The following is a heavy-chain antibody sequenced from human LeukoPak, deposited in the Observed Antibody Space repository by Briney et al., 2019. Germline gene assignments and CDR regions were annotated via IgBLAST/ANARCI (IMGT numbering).Heavy chain of an antibody. CDR2: VNPYDADT. V-gene: IGHV5-51*01. J-gene: IGHJ4*02. D-gene: IGHD2-2*01. CDR1: GYTFTNHW. Sequence: GESLKISCQASGYTFTNHWVAWVRQVPGKGLEWLGIVNPYDADTRYGPSFEGQVTISADKSINTAFLQWRSLKPSDTAIYFCTRGTGGYQYDYWGQGIRVIVSS. CDR3: TRGTGGYQYDY.